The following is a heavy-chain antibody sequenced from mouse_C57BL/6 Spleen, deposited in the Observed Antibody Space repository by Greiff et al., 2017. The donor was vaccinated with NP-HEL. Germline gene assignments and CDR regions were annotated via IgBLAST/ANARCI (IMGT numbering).Heavy chain of an antibody. CDR1: GYTFTDYN. CDR3: ARKRLLYWYFDV. D-gene: IGHD1-1*01. J-gene: IGHJ1*03. V-gene: IGHV1-18*01. CDR2: INPNNGGT. Sequence: VQLQQSGPELVKPGASVKIPCKASGYTFTDYNMDWVKQSHGKSLEWIGDINPNNGGTIYNQKFKGKATLTVDTSSSTAYMEPRSLTSEDTAVYDCARKRLLYWYFDVWGTGTTVTVSS.